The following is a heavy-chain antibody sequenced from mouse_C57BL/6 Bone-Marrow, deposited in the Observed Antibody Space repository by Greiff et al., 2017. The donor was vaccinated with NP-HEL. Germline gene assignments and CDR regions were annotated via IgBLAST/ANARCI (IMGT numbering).Heavy chain of an antibody. Sequence: VQLQQSGAELARPGASVKMSCKASGYTFTSYTMHWVKQRPGQGLEWIGYINPSSGYTKYNQKFKDKATLTADKSSSTAYMQLSSLTSEDSAVYDCERFLLLRCYFDYWGQGTTLTVTS. V-gene: IGHV1-4*01. CDR3: ERFLLLRCYFDY. D-gene: IGHD1-1*01. CDR2: INPSSGYT. CDR1: GYTFTSYT. J-gene: IGHJ2*01.